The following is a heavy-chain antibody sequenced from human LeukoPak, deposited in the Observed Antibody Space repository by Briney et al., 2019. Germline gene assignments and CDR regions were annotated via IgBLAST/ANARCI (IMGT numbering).Heavy chain of an antibody. CDR1: GYSFTSYW. CDR2: IYPGDSDT. J-gene: IGHJ4*02. CDR3: ARLATKPGIAAAGYYFDY. Sequence: SGESLKISCKGSGYSFTSYWIGWVRQMPGKGLEWMGIIYPGDSDTRYSPSFQGQVTISADKSINTAYLQWSSLKASDTAMYYCARLATKPGIAAAGYYFDYWGQGTLVTVSS. D-gene: IGHD6-13*01. V-gene: IGHV5-51*01.